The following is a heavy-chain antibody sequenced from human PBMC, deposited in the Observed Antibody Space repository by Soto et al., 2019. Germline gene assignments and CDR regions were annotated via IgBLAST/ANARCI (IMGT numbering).Heavy chain of an antibody. J-gene: IGHJ3*02. CDR2: ISWNSGSI. CDR3: TREAYCGGDCHYDALDI. CDR1: GFTFDDYA. D-gene: IGHD2-21*02. V-gene: IGHV3-9*01. Sequence: GGSLRLSCAASGFTFDDYAMHWVRQAPGKGLEWVSGISWNSGSIGYADSVKGRFTISRDNAKNTLYLQMNSLRAEDTTVYYCTREAYCGGDCHYDALDISGQGTMVTGSS.